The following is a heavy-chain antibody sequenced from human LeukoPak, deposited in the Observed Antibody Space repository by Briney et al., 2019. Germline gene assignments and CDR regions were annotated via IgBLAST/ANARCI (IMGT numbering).Heavy chain of an antibody. CDR3: ASCPEYYYYYMDV. Sequence: ASVKVSCKASGCTFTSYYMHWVRQAPGQGLEWMGIINPSGGSTSYAQKFQGRVTMTRDMSTSTVYMELSSLRSEDTAVYYCASCPEYYYYYMDVWGKGTTVTVSS. V-gene: IGHV1-46*01. CDR2: INPSGGST. J-gene: IGHJ6*03. CDR1: GCTFTSYY.